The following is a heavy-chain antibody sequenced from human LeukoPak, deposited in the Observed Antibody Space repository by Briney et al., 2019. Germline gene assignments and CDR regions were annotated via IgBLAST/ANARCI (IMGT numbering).Heavy chain of an antibody. CDR2: ISSSNSFI. CDR1: GFTFSSYS. V-gene: IGHV3-21*01. CDR3: ATLGTTMVRGAWYPLSTDV. Sequence: PGGSLRLSCAASGFTFSSYSMNWVRQAPGKGLEWVSSISSSNSFIFYADSVKGRFTISRDNAKNSLYLQMNSLRAEDTALYYCATLGTTMVRGAWYPLSTDVWGQGTTVTVSS. J-gene: IGHJ6*02. D-gene: IGHD3-10*01.